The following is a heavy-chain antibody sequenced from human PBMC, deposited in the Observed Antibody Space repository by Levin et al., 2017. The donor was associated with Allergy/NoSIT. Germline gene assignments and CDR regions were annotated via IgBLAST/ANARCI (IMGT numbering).Heavy chain of an antibody. J-gene: IGHJ6*02. CDR3: ATFSSSMGGTEPYAYYGMDV. Sequence: ASVKVSCKVSGYTLTELSMHWVRQAPGKGLEWMGGFDPEDGETIYAQKFQGRVTMTEDTSTDTAYMELSSLRSEDTAVYYCATFSSSMGGTEPYAYYGMDVWGQGTTVTVSS. D-gene: IGHD1-14*01. CDR2: FDPEDGET. CDR1: GYTLTELS. V-gene: IGHV1-24*01.